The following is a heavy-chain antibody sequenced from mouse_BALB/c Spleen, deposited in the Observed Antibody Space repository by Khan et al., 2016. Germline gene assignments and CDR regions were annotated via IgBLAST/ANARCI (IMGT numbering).Heavy chain of an antibody. CDR3: APSDYDYGMDY. J-gene: IGHJ4*01. V-gene: IGHV5-17*02. D-gene: IGHD2-4*01. CDR2: ISSDSTTI. CDR1: GVTFSYFG. Sequence: EVELVESGGGLVQHGGCRKLYCAADGVTFSYFGMHWIRQAPEKGLEWVAYISSDSTTIYYADTVRGRFTISSDNPKNTLFLQMTSLRSEDTAMSYGAPSDYDYGMDYWGHGTSVTVSS.